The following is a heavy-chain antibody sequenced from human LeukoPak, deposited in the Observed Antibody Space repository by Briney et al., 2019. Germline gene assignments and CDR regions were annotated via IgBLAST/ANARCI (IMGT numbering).Heavy chain of an antibody. V-gene: IGHV1-2*02. Sequence: GASVKVSCKASGYTFTGYYLHWVRQAPGQGLEWMGWINPNSGDTKSAQKFQGSVTMTRDTSISTAYMELSRLRSDDTAVFYCARGGVIDAFDFWGQGTMVTVPS. CDR1: GYTFTGYY. CDR2: INPNSGDT. CDR3: ARGGVIDAFDF. J-gene: IGHJ3*01. D-gene: IGHD2-21*01.